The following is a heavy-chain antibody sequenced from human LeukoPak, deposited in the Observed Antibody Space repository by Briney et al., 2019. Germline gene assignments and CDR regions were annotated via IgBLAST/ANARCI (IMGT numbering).Heavy chain of an antibody. CDR3: ARGEYDYSLDAFDI. D-gene: IGHD4-11*01. CDR2: INPNSGNT. V-gene: IGHV1-8*03. CDR1: GYTFTSYD. Sequence: ASVKDSCKASGYTFTSYDINWVRQATGQGLEWMGWINPNSGNTGYAQKFQGRVTITRNTSISTAYMELSSLRSEDTAVYYCARGEYDYSLDAFDIWGQGTMVTVSS. J-gene: IGHJ3*02.